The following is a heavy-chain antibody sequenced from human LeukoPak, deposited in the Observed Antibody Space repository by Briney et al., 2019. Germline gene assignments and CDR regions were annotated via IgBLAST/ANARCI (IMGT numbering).Heavy chain of an antibody. D-gene: IGHD2-15*01. CDR2: INHSGLS. CDR3: ARGVFCSGGTCYAPYNWFDP. J-gene: IGHJ5*02. CDR1: GGSFSAYY. Sequence: PSETLSLTCAVYGGSFSAYYWSWIRQPPGKGLEWIGEINHSGLSNYNPSLKSRVTISVDTSKNQFSLNVSSVTAADTAVYYCARGVFCSGGTCYAPYNWFDPWGQGTLVTVSS. V-gene: IGHV4-34*01.